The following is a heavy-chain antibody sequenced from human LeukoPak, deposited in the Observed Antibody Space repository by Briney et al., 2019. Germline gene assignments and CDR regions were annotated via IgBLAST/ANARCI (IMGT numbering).Heavy chain of an antibody. CDR3: ARGLRITMIVVDKNWFDP. J-gene: IGHJ5*02. V-gene: IGHV1-2*02. CDR1: GYSFSGHY. CDR2: INPNNGGT. D-gene: IGHD3-22*01. Sequence: ASVKVSCKASGYSFSGHYMHWVRQAPGQGLEWMGWINPNNGGTNYAQKSQGRVTMIRDTSISTAYMELSGLRSDDTAVYYCARGLRITMIVVDKNWFDPWGQGTLVTVSS.